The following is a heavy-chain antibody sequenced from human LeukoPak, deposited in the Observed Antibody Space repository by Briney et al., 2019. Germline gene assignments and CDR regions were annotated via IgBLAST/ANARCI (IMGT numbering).Heavy chain of an antibody. CDR3: ASRELRYFDWLLSRDAFDI. Sequence: SETLSLTCAVYGGSFSGYYWSWIRQPPGKGLEWIGEINHSGSTNYNPSLKSRVTISVDTSKNQFSLKLSSVTAADTAVYYCASRELRYFDWLLSRDAFDIWGQGTMVTVSS. CDR1: GGSFSGYY. J-gene: IGHJ3*02. D-gene: IGHD3-9*01. CDR2: INHSGST. V-gene: IGHV4-34*01.